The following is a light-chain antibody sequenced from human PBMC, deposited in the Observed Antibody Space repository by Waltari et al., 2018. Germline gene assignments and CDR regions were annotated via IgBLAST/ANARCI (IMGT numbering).Light chain of an antibody. Sequence: DVVMTQSPDSLAVSLGERATINCKSSQSLLYTSNHKNYLAWYQQKPGQPPKILIYWASIRKAGVPDRFSGSGSGTDFTLTISGLQAEDVASYFCLQYLHTPRTFGQGTKVEIK. V-gene: IGKV4-1*01. J-gene: IGKJ1*01. CDR3: LQYLHTPRT. CDR2: WAS. CDR1: QSLLYTSNHKNY.